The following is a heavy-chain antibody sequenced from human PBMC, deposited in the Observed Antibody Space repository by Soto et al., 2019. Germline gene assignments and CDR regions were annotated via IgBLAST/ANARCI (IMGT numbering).Heavy chain of an antibody. CDR3: ARDPLLSRPPNYMDV. D-gene: IGHD3-9*01. CDR1: GFTFSSYS. J-gene: IGHJ6*03. Sequence: GGSLRLSCAASGFTFSSYSMNWVRQAPGKGLEWVSSISSSSSYIYYADSVKGRFTISRDNAKNSLYLQMNSLRAEDTAVYYCARDPLLSRPPNYMDVWGKGTTVTV. V-gene: IGHV3-21*01. CDR2: ISSSSSYI.